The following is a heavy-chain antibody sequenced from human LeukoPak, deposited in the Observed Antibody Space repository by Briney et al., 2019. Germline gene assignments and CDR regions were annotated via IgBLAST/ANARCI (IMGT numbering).Heavy chain of an antibody. D-gene: IGHD2-15*01. CDR2: INGDGSST. Sequence: GGSLRLSCAASGFTFSSYWMHWVRQAPGKGLVWVSRINGDGSSTSYADSVKGRFTFSRDNAKNTLYLQMNSLRAEDTAVYYCAKEGIGWFPQTNTYYFDYWGQGTLVTVSS. V-gene: IGHV3-74*01. CDR1: GFTFSSYW. CDR3: AKEGIGWFPQTNTYYFDY. J-gene: IGHJ4*02.